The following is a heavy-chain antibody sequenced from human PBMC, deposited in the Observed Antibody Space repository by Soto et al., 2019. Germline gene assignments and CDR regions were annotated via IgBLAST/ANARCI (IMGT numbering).Heavy chain of an antibody. V-gene: IGHV3-23*01. CDR1: GFNFRDHT. Sequence: WGFQRVSIAAPGFNFRDHTINRVRPAPGKGLEWVSGIGCCSGSGTYYADFVKGRFTISRDNSKNMVFLQMNGLRAEDTAVYYCAKDRQPDGIWTFDSWGQGTPVTVSS. J-gene: IGHJ4*02. D-gene: IGHD3-9*01. CDR2: IGCCSGSGT. CDR3: AKDRQPDGIWTFDS.